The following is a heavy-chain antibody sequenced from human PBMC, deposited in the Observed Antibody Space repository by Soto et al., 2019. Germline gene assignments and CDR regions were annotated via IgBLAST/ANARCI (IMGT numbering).Heavy chain of an antibody. D-gene: IGHD3-3*01. CDR2: INHSGST. CDR1: GGSFSGYY. CDR3: ARGKGWRFGVVPYFDY. J-gene: IGHJ4*02. V-gene: IGHV4-34*01. Sequence: QVQLQQWGAGLLKPSETLSLTCAVYGGSFSGYYWSWIRQPPGKGLEWIGEINHSGSTNYNPSLKSRVTISVDTSKNQFSLNLSSVTAADTAVYYCARGKGWRFGVVPYFDYWGQGTLVTVSS.